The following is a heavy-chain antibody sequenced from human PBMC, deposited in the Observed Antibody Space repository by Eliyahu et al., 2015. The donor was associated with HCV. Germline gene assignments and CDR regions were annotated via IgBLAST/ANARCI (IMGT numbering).Heavy chain of an antibody. CDR1: GFTFSSYA. J-gene: IGHJ4*02. D-gene: IGHD2-2*02. V-gene: IGHV3-23*01. Sequence: EVQVLESGGGLVHPGGSLRLSCXASGFTFSSYAMGWVRQAPGKGLEWVSGISGGGGSTYYADSVKGRFTISRDNSKNTLYLQMNSLGAEDTAVYYCAKDETDGYTKSDYWGQGTLVTVSS. CDR3: AKDETDGYTKSDY. CDR2: ISGGGGST.